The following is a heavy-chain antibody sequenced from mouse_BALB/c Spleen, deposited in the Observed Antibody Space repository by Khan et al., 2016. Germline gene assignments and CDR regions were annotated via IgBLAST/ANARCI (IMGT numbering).Heavy chain of an antibody. CDR3: ATHDYDWFAY. J-gene: IGHJ3*01. CDR2: ISYSGST. D-gene: IGHD2-4*01. CDR1: GYSITSDYA. Sequence: EVQLQESGPGLVKPSQSLSLTCTVTGYSITSDYAWNWIRQFPGNKLEWMGYISYSGSTSYNPSLKSRISITRDTSKNQFFLQLHSVTTEDTATYYCATHDYDWFAYWGQGTLVTVSA. V-gene: IGHV3-2*02.